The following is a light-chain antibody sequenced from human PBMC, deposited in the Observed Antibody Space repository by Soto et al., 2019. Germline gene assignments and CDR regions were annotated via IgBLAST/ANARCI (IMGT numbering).Light chain of an antibody. V-gene: IGKV1-5*03. Sequence: DIQLTQSPSTLSASVGDRVTIACRANQSIGSFLAWLQQKPGNAPKLLIYEATRLERGVPSRFSGSGSGTELNPAISGLQPDDSASYYCQQYSSFSADTFGQGTRVDIK. CDR1: QSIGSF. J-gene: IGKJ3*01. CDR2: EAT. CDR3: QQYSSFSADT.